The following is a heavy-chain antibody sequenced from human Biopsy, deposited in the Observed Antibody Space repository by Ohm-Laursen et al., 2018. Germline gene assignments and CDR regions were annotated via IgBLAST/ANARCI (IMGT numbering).Heavy chain of an antibody. J-gene: IGHJ2*01. V-gene: IGHV4-59*01. Sequence: SDTLSLTCTVSGDSISSYYWSWIRQPPGNGMQWIGYVYYTGSTDYNPSLQSRVTISVDTSKNHFSLRLRSVTPADTAIYYCARDRGYYSDRTVPGYFDLWGRGTRVTVSS. CDR2: VYYTGST. CDR3: ARDRGYYSDRTVPGYFDL. CDR1: GDSISSYY. D-gene: IGHD3-22*01.